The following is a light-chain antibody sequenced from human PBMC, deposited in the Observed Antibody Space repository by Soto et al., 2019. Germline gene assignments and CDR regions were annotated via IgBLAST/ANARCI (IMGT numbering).Light chain of an antibody. Sequence: DIQMTQSPSSLSASIGDRVTITCRASHFVSSFLNWYQQKPGNAPKVLIYGATSLKSGVPSRFRGSGSGTDFTLTISGLHPEDFATYYCQQTYETPRTFGQGTKVEIK. CDR3: QQTYETPRT. V-gene: IGKV1-39*01. CDR2: GAT. CDR1: HFVSSF. J-gene: IGKJ1*01.